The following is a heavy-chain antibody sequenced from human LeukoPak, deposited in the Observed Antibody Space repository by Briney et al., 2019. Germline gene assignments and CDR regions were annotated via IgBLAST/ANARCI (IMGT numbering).Heavy chain of an antibody. CDR3: ARRIVVVVAARWFDP. CDR2: IYYSGST. V-gene: IGHV4-39*01. CDR1: GGSISSSSYY. Sequence: SETLSLTCTVSGGSISSSSYYWGWIRQPPGKGLEWIGSIYYSGSTYYNPSLKSRVTISADTSKNQFSLKLSSVTAADTAVYYCARRIVVVVAARWFDPWGQGTLVTVSS. J-gene: IGHJ5*02. D-gene: IGHD2-15*01.